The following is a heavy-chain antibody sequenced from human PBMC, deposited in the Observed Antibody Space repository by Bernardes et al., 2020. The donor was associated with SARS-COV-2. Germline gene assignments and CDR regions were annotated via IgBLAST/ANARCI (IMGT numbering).Heavy chain of an antibody. V-gene: IGHV4-59*01. CDR1: GGSISSYY. J-gene: IGHJ3*02. Sequence: SDTLSLTCTVSGGSISSYYWSWIRQPPGKGLEWIGYIYYSGSTNYNPSLKSRVTISVDTSKNQFSLKLSSVTAADTAVYYCASHYYDSSGYYQDAFDIWGQGNMVTVSS. CDR3: ASHYYDSSGYYQDAFDI. CDR2: IYYSGST. D-gene: IGHD3-22*01.